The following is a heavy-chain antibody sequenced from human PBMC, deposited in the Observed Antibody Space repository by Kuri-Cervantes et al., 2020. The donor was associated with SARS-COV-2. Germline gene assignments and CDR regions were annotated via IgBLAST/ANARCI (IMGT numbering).Heavy chain of an antibody. CDR1: GFTFSSYA. V-gene: IGHV3-23*01. Sequence: GGSLRLSCAASGFTFSSYAMSWVRQAPGKGLEWVSAISGSGGSTYYADSVKGRFTISRDNSKNTLYLQMNSLRAEDTAVYHCARAYDFWSGYYPHWGQGTLVTVSS. D-gene: IGHD3-3*01. CDR2: ISGSGGST. CDR3: ARAYDFWSGYYPH. J-gene: IGHJ4*02.